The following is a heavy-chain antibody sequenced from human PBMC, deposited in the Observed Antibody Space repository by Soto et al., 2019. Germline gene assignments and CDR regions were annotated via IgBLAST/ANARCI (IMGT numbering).Heavy chain of an antibody. CDR1: GGSFSGYY. Sequence: ETLSLTCAAYGGSFSGYYWSWIRQPPGKGLEWIGEINHSGSTNYNPSLKSRVTISVDTSKNQFSLKLSSVTAADTAVYYCARSRSGYNWNYAEGYWGQGTLVTVSS. J-gene: IGHJ4*02. CDR3: ARSRSGYNWNYAEGY. V-gene: IGHV4-34*01. D-gene: IGHD1-7*01. CDR2: INHSGST.